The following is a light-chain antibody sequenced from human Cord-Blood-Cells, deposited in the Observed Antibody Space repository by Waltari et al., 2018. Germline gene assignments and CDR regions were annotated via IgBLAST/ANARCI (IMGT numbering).Light chain of an antibody. J-gene: IGLJ1*01. CDR3: AAWDDSLSGYV. CDR2: SNN. CDR1: SSNIGSNY. Sequence: QSVLTQPPSASGTLGQRVTISCSGSSSNIGSNYVYWYQQLPGTAPKLLIYSNNQRPSGVPDRFSGSKSGTSASLAISGLRSEDEADYYCAAWDDSLSGYVLGTGTKVTVL. V-gene: IGLV1-47*02.